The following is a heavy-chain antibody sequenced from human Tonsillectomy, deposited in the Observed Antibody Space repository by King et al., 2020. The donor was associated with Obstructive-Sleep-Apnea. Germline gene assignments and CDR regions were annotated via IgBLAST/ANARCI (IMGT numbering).Heavy chain of an antibody. CDR1: GFSFDDYA. Sequence: VQLVESGGGLVQPGRSLRLSCAASGFSFDDYAMHWVRQAPGKGLEWVSGITFTGGYIAHADSVKGRFTISRDNAKNSLYLQMNSLRAEDTALYYCVKDIGAMIIVEIDYWGQGTLVTVSS. CDR3: VKDIGAMIIVEIDY. J-gene: IGHJ4*02. D-gene: IGHD3-22*01. V-gene: IGHV3-9*01. CDR2: ITFTGGYI.